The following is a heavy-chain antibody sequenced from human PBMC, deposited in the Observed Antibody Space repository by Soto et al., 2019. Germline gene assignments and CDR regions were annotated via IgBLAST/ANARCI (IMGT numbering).Heavy chain of an antibody. CDR2: SYSGGST. J-gene: IGHJ4*02. V-gene: IGHV3-66*01. Sequence: EVQLVESGGGLVQPGGSLRLSCADSGFTVSSNYMSWVRLAPGTGMELVSVSYSGGSTYYADSVKGRFTISKDNSKNTLYLQMNSLRAEDTAVYYCAREIISTEYYFDYWGQGTLVTVSS. CDR1: GFTVSSNY. CDR3: AREIISTEYYFDY. D-gene: IGHD2-21*01.